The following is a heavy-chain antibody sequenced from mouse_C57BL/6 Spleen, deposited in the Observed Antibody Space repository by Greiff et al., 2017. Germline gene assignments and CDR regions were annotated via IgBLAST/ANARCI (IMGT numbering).Heavy chain of an antibody. CDR3: ARRITTVVATPFAY. Sequence: KQSGAELARPGASVKLSCKASGYTFTSYGISWVKQRTGQGLEWIGEIYPRSGNTYYNEKFKGKATLTADKSSSTAYMELRSLTSEDSAVYFCARRITTVVATPFAYWGQGTLVTVSA. D-gene: IGHD1-1*01. CDR1: GYTFTSYG. V-gene: IGHV1-81*01. CDR2: IYPRSGNT. J-gene: IGHJ3*01.